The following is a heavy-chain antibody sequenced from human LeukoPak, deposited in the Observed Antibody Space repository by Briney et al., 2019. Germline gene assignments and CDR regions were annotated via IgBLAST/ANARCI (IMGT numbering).Heavy chain of an antibody. CDR3: ARDVGLRLGELSS. D-gene: IGHD3-16*02. Sequence: ASVKVSCKASGYTFTSDYMHWVRQAPGQGLEWMGIINPSGGSTSYAQKFQGRVTMTRDMSTSTVYMELSSLRSEDTAVYYCARDVGLRLGELSSWGQGTLVTVSS. J-gene: IGHJ5*02. CDR2: INPSGGST. V-gene: IGHV1-46*01. CDR1: GYTFTSDY.